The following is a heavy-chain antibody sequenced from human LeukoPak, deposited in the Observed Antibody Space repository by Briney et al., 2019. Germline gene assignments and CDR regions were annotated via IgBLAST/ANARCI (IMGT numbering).Heavy chain of an antibody. CDR3: ARWDAVLLWFGEPKPQGGFDY. J-gene: IGHJ4*02. CDR2: IYYSGST. V-gene: IGHV4-39*01. Sequence: SETLSLTCTVSGGSISSSSYYWGWIRQPPGKGLEWIGSIYYSGSTYYNPSLKSRVTISVDTSKNQFSLKLSSVTAADTAVYYCARWDAVLLWFGEPKPQGGFDYWGQGTLVTVSS. D-gene: IGHD3-10*01. CDR1: GGSISSSSYY.